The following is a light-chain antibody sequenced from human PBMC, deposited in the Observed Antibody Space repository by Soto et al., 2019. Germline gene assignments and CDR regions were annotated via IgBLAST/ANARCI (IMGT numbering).Light chain of an antibody. CDR3: QSYDNGLTGRV. CDR2: DNN. CDR1: SSSLGAGHA. J-gene: IGLJ3*02. Sequence: QSVLTQPPSVSGAPGQRVTISCTGSSSSLGAGHAVHWYQQLPGKAPKLLIFDNNHRPSGVPERFAGSKSGASASLAITGLQPEDEGDFYCQSYDNGLTGRVFGGGTKLTVL. V-gene: IGLV1-40*01.